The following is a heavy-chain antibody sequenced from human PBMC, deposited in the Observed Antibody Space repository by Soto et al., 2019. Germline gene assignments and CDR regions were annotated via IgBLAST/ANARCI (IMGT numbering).Heavy chain of an antibody. D-gene: IGHD3-3*01. CDR1: GFSLNTSGVG. J-gene: IGHJ5*02. CDR2: INWHDHK. Sequence: QITLKESGPTLVKPTQTLTLTCTFSGFSLNTSGVGVGWISQPPGKALEWLALINWHDHKHDSPSLKSRLTITKDTSKNQVVLRMTNMDPVDTATYYCAHSSTTTIFGVVIPSNGFDPWGQGTLVTVSS. CDR3: AHSSTTTIFGVVIPSNGFDP. V-gene: IGHV2-5*01.